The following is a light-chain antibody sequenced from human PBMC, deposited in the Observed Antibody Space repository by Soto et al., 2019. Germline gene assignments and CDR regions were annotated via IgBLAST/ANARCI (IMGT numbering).Light chain of an antibody. V-gene: IGKV1-5*03. CDR1: QTIISNL. Sequence: DIQMTQSPSTLTASVGDRVSITCRASQTIISNLLAWYQQKPGKPPKLLIYKASSLQSGVPSRFSGSGSGTEFTLTISSLQPDDFATYYCQKYNSYYTFGQGTKVDIK. CDR2: KAS. CDR3: QKYNSYYT. J-gene: IGKJ2*01.